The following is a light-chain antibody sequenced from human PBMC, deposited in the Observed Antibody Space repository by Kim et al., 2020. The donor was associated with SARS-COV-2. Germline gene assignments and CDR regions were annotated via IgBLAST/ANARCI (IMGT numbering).Light chain of an antibody. J-gene: IGLJ3*02. V-gene: IGLV1-47*01. Sequence: GQRVTMSCSGRCSNIGNGYVYWYQRLPGTAPKLLIYTNNQRPSGVPDRFSGSKSGTSASLAISGLRSEDEADYYCAAWDDSLSGPVFGGGTKVTVL. CDR2: TNN. CDR1: CSNIGNGY. CDR3: AAWDDSLSGPV.